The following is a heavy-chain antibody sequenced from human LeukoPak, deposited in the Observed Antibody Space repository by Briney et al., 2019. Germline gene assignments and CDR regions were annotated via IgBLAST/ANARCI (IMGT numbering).Heavy chain of an antibody. CDR2: IYYSGST. Sequence: SETLSFTCTVSGGSISSSSYYWGWIRQPPGKGLEWIGRIYYSGSTYYNPSLKSRVTISVDTSENQFSLKLSSVTAADTAVYYCASRYCSSTSCYFGDAFDIWGQGTMVTVSS. V-gene: IGHV4-39*07. D-gene: IGHD2-2*01. J-gene: IGHJ3*02. CDR3: ASRYCSSTSCYFGDAFDI. CDR1: GGSISSSSYY.